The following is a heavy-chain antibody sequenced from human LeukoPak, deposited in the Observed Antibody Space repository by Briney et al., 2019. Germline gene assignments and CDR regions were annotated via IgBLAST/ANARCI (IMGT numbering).Heavy chain of an antibody. Sequence: GGSLRLSCAASGFSFSVYSMTWVRQAPGKGLEWLSYISGSSSPIYYADSVKDRFTISRDNAKNSLYLQMNSLRVEDTAVYYCARDTYSRLDYWGQGTLVTVSS. V-gene: IGHV3-48*01. CDR3: ARDTYSRLDY. J-gene: IGHJ4*02. D-gene: IGHD6-13*01. CDR1: GFSFSVYS. CDR2: ISGSSSPI.